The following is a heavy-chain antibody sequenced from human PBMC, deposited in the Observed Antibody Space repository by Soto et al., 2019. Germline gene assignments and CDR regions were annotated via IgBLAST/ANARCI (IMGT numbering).Heavy chain of an antibody. J-gene: IGHJ3*02. V-gene: IGHV3-9*01. CDR1: GFTFDDYA. CDR3: ANEAPVAGTEAFDI. Sequence: EVQLVESGGGLVQPGRSLRLSCAASGFTFDDYAMHLVRQAPGKGLEWVSGISWNSGSIGYADSVKGRFTISRDNAKKSLYLQMNSLRAEDTALYYCANEAPVAGTEAFDIWGQGTMVTVSS. D-gene: IGHD6-19*01. CDR2: ISWNSGSI.